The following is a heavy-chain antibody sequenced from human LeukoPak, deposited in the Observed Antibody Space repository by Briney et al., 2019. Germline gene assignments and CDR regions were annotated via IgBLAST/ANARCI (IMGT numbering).Heavy chain of an antibody. V-gene: IGHV3-23*01. CDR1: GFTFISYA. Sequence: GSLRLSCAASGFTFISYAMSWVRQAPGKGLEWVSSISGSGGSTYYADSVQGRFTISRDNSKNTLYLQVNSLRAEDTAVYYCAKSSTYSGSLIDYWGQGTLVPVSS. CDR3: AKSSTYSGSLIDY. D-gene: IGHD1-26*01. J-gene: IGHJ4*02. CDR2: ISGSGGST.